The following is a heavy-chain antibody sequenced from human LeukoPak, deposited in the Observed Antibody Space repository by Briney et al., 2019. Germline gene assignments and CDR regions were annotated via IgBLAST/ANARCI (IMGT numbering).Heavy chain of an antibody. D-gene: IGHD3-10*01. CDR2: ISWNSGSI. CDR3: AKDTDVGELLFGYFQH. CDR1: GFTFDDYA. Sequence: GGSLRLSCAASGFTFDDYAMHWVRQAPGKGLEWVSGISWNSGSIGYADSVKGRFTISRDNAKNSLYLQMNSLRAEDTALYYCAKDTDVGELLFGYFQHWGQGTLVTVSS. J-gene: IGHJ1*01. V-gene: IGHV3-9*01.